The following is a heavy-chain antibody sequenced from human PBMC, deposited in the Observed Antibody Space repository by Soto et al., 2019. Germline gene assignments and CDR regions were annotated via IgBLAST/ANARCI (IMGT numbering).Heavy chain of an antibody. D-gene: IGHD1-1*01. V-gene: IGHV3-9*01. CDR2: IYYNSDRI. CDR1: GLTLQDYA. Sequence: EVQLVESGGGLVQPGGSLRLSCAGSGLTLQDYAMHWVRQAPGKGLEWVSGIYYNSDRIDYADSVKGRFTISRDNARDSLYLQMNSLRTEDTAFYYCGHDISPGGMDVWGRGIMVTVSS. J-gene: IGHJ6*03. CDR3: GHDISPGGMDV.